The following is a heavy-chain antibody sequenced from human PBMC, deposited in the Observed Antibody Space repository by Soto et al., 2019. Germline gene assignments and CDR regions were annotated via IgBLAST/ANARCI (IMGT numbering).Heavy chain of an antibody. Sequence: ASVKVSFKASGYTFTSYDINWLRQATGQGLEWMGWMNPNSGNTGYAQKFQGRVTMTRNTSISTAYMELSSLRSEDTAVYYCARDTFCSGGSCHYYFDYWGQGTLVTVSS. CDR2: MNPNSGNT. CDR3: ARDTFCSGGSCHYYFDY. CDR1: GYTFTSYD. J-gene: IGHJ4*02. D-gene: IGHD2-15*01. V-gene: IGHV1-8*01.